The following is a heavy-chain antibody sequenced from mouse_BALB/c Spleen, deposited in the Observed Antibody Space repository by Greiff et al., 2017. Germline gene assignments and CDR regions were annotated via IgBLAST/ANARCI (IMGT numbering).Heavy chain of an antibody. Sequence: EVMLVESGGGLVKLGGSLKLSCAASGFTFSSYYMSWVRQTPEKRLELVAAINSNGGSTYYPDTVKGRFTISRDNAKNTLYLQMSSLKSEDTALYYCARHEGDEGFAYWGQGTLVTVSA. CDR1: GFTFSSYY. CDR2: INSNGGST. J-gene: IGHJ3*01. CDR3: ARHEGDEGFAY. V-gene: IGHV5-6-2*01.